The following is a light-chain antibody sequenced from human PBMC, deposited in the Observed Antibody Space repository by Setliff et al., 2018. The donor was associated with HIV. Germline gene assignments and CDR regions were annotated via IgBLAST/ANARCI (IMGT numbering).Light chain of an antibody. CDR2: EAS. V-gene: IGKV1-5*03. J-gene: IGKJ4*01. CDR3: HQYSNYPLT. CDR1: HSTSSW. Sequence: DIQMTQSPSTLSASVGDRVTITCRASHSTSSWLAWYQQKPGRAPKLFIYEASSLESGVPSRFSGSGSGTEFTLTISSLQPDDFATYYCHQYSNYPLTFGGGTKVDIK.